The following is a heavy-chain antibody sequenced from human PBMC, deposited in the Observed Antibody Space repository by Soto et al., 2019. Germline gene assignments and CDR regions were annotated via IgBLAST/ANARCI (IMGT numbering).Heavy chain of an antibody. V-gene: IGHV1-69*13. J-gene: IGHJ5*02. CDR2: IIPIFGTA. Sequence: ASVKVSCKASGGTFSSYAISWVRQAPGQGLEWMGGIIPIFGTANYAQKFQGRVTITADESTSTAYMELSSLRSEDTAVYYCARDSPSLYYDSSGGYNWFDPWGQGTLVTVSS. D-gene: IGHD3-22*01. CDR3: ARDSPSLYYDSSGGYNWFDP. CDR1: GGTFSSYA.